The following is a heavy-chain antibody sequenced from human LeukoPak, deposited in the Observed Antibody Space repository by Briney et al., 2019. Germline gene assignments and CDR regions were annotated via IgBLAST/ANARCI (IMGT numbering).Heavy chain of an antibody. D-gene: IGHD1-1*01. J-gene: IGHJ4*02. V-gene: IGHV4-61*01. CDR2: IYYSGST. CDR1: GASVSSDSYH. Sequence: PSETLSLTCTVSGASVSSDSYHWSWIRQPPGKGLEWIGYIYYSGSTNYSPSLKSRITISVDTSKNQFSLKLSSVTAADTAVYYCARDAGTTSPWFTGFDYWGQGILVTVSS. CDR3: ARDAGTTSPWFTGFDY.